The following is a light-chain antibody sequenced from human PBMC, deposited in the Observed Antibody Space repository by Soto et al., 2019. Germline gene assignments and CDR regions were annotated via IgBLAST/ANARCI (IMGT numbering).Light chain of an antibody. Sequence: EIVLTQSPGTLSLSPGERATLSCRASQSVSSSYLAWYQQKPGQAPRLLIYGASSRATGIPDRFSGSGYGTDFTHTISRLEPEDFAVYYCQQYGSSPNTFGQGTKLEIK. CDR2: GAS. CDR1: QSVSSSY. J-gene: IGKJ2*01. CDR3: QQYGSSPNT. V-gene: IGKV3-20*01.